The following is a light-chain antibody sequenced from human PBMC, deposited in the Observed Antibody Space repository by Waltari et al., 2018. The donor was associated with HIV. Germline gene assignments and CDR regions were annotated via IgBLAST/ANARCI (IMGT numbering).Light chain of an antibody. Sequence: QTVVTQEPSLSVAPGGTLHLTCSSATGPVSSGHYANWFQPRPGQPPRPLLYSSNKRQSFTPERFSASLVGDRAALTLSSVWPEDQADYFCMLFFRSSYLFGGGTKVTVL. J-gene: IGLJ2*01. V-gene: IGLV7-43*01. CDR2: SSN. CDR1: TGPVSSGHY. CDR3: MLFFRSSYL.